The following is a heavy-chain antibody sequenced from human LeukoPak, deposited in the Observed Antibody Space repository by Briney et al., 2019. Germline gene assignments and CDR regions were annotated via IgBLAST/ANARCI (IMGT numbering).Heavy chain of an antibody. J-gene: IGHJ5*02. Sequence: PSETLSLTCTVSGGSISSSSYYWGWIRQPPGKGLEWIGSIYYSGSTYYNPSLKSRVTISVDTSKNQFSLKLSSVTAADTAVYYCARHTFAARGGNWFDPWGQGTLVTVSS. CDR3: ARHTFAARGGNWFDP. D-gene: IGHD3-16*01. CDR2: IYYSGST. V-gene: IGHV4-39*01. CDR1: GGSISSSSYY.